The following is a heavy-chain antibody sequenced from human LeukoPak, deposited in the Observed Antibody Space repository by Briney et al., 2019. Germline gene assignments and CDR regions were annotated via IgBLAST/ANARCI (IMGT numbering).Heavy chain of an antibody. V-gene: IGHV3-7*01. J-gene: IGHJ6*04. Sequence: GGSLRLSCAASGFTFSDSGMHWVRQAPGRGLEWVANIKEDGSDKQYADSVRGRFTISRDNAKNSVSLQMDGLSAEDTAVYHCVRESDVWSGPGIGRPLDVWGKGTTVTVSS. CDR3: VRESDVWSGPGIGRPLDV. D-gene: IGHD3-3*01. CDR2: IKEDGSDK. CDR1: GFTFSDSG.